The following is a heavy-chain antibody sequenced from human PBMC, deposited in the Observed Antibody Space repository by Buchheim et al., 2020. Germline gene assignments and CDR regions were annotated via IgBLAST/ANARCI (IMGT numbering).Heavy chain of an antibody. CDR3: ARDWGYYGSGSPPGAY. CDR1: GFTFSSYG. CDR2: IWYDGSNK. D-gene: IGHD3-10*01. Sequence: QVQLVESGGGVVQPGRSLRLSCAASGFTFSSYGMHWVRQAPGKGLEWVAVIWYDGSNKYYADPVKGRFTISRDNSKNTLYLQMNSLRAEDTAVYYCARDWGYYGSGSPPGAYWGQGTL. J-gene: IGHJ4*02. V-gene: IGHV3-33*01.